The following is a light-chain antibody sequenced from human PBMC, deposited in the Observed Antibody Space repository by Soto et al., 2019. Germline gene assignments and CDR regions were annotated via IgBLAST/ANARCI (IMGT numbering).Light chain of an antibody. CDR1: QGIGSY. CDR3: QQTNSYPRFT. V-gene: IGKV1-9*01. J-gene: IGKJ3*01. Sequence: DIQLTQSPSFLSASVGDRVTITCRASQGIGSYFAWYQQRPGKAPKLLIYAAYTLQSGVPSRLSGSGSGTECTLTISRLQPEDFAAYYCQQTNSYPRFTVGPGPNVDI. CDR2: AAY.